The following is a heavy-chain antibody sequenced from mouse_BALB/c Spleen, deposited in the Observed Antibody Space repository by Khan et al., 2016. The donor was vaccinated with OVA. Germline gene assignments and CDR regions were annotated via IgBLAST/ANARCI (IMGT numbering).Heavy chain of an antibody. V-gene: IGHV1S136*01. J-gene: IGHJ3*01. Sequence: VQLQQSGPELVKPGASVKMSCKASGYTFTSYVMHWVKQKPGLGLEWIGYIYPFNDDTKYNETFKGKATLTSDRSTSTAYMVLSSLTSEGSAVYSCSPVGTYYVSFAYWGQGTLVTVSA. D-gene: IGHD1-1*01. CDR1: GYTFTSYV. CDR3: SPVGTYYVSFAY. CDR2: IYPFNDDT.